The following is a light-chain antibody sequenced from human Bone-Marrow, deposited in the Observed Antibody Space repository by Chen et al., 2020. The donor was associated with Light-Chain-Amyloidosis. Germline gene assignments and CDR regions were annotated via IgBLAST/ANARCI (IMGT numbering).Light chain of an antibody. CDR2: DVN. Sequence: QSALTQPASVSGSPGQSITISCTGTSSAIGGYNFVSWFQQHPGKVPKVIIYDVNNRPSGVANRFSGSKSGNTSSLTISGLQAEDEADYYCSSHTSSDTWVFGGGTKLTVL. CDR3: SSHTSSDTWV. V-gene: IGLV2-14*01. J-gene: IGLJ3*02. CDR1: SSAIGGYNF.